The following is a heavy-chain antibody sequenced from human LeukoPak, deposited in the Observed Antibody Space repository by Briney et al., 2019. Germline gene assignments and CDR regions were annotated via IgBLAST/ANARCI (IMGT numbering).Heavy chain of an antibody. CDR3: ASWPVGWYGEDS. J-gene: IGHJ4*02. Sequence: GGSLRLSCAASGFTFSSYAMSWVRQAPGKGLEWFSAISGSGGSTYYADSVKGRFTISRDTPKNTLYLQMNSLRVEDTAVYYCASWPVGWYGEDSWGQGILVTVSS. V-gene: IGHV3-23*01. CDR1: GFTFSSYA. D-gene: IGHD6-19*01. CDR2: ISGSGGST.